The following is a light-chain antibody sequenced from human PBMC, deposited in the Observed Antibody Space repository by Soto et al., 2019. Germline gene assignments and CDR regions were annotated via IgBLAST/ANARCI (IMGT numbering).Light chain of an antibody. V-gene: IGKV1-6*01. J-gene: IGKJ1*01. CDR2: AAS. Sequence: AIQLTQSPSSLSASVGDRVTITCRASQGISSYLAWYQQKPGKAPKLLIYAASTLQSGVPSRFSGGGSGPDFTLTISSLQPEDFATYYCLQDYNYPRTFGQGTKVDIK. CDR3: LQDYNYPRT. CDR1: QGISSY.